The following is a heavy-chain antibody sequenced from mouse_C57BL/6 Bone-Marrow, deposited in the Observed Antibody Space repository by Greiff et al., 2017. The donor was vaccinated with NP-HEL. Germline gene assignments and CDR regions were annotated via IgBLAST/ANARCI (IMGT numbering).Heavy chain of an antibody. Sequence: EVHLVESGEGLVKPGGSLKLSCAASGFTFSSYAMSWVRQTPEKRLEWVAYISRGGDYIYYADTVKGRFTISRDNARNTLYLQMSSLKSEDTAMYYCTRAPFYYSNYPAWFAYWGQGTLVTVSA. CDR2: ISRGGDYI. V-gene: IGHV5-9-1*02. J-gene: IGHJ3*01. CDR1: GFTFSSYA. D-gene: IGHD2-5*01. CDR3: TRAPFYYSNYPAWFAY.